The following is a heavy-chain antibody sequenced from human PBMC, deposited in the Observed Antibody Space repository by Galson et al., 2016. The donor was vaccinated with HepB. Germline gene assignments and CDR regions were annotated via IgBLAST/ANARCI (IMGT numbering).Heavy chain of an antibody. D-gene: IGHD3-10*01. CDR1: GGTFSGYA. CDR2: IIPMFGTA. Sequence: SVKVSCKASGGTFSGYAISWVRQAPVQGLEWMGGIIPMFGTANYALKFQGRVTITADKSTSTAYMELSSLRSEDTAVYYCATTPTVRGLISSGYYFDYWGQGTLVTVSS. V-gene: IGHV1-69*06. J-gene: IGHJ4*01. CDR3: ATTPTVRGLISSGYYFDY.